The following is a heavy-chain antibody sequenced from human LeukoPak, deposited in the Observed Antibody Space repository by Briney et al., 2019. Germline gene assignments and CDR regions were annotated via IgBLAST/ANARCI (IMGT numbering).Heavy chain of an antibody. J-gene: IGHJ3*02. CDR3: AGTLNYYDSSGYLGRSDAFDI. D-gene: IGHD3-22*01. Sequence: SETLSLTCTVSGGSISSYYWSWIRQPPGKGLEWIGYIYYSGSTNYNPSLKGRVTISVDTSKNQFSLKLSSVTAADTAVYYCAGTLNYYDSSGYLGRSDAFDIWGQGTMVTVSS. CDR1: GGSISSYY. V-gene: IGHV4-59*08. CDR2: IYYSGST.